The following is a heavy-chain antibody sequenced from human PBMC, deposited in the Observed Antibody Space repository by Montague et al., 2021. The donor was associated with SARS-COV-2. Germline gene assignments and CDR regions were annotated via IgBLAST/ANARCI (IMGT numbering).Heavy chain of an antibody. D-gene: IGHD5-12*01. CDR1: GGSVSSGSYY. Sequence: SETLSLTCTVSGGSVSSGSYYWSWIRQPPGKGLEWIGYIYYSGSTNYNPFLKSRVTISVDTSKNQFSLKLSSVTAADTAVYYCARVGIVATIGGLPDAFDIWGQGTMVTVSS. CDR2: IYYSGST. CDR3: ARVGIVATIGGLPDAFDI. J-gene: IGHJ3*02. V-gene: IGHV4-61*01.